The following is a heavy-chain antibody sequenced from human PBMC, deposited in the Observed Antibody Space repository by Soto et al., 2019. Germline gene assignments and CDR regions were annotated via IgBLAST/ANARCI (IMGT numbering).Heavy chain of an antibody. Sequence: SETLSLTCTVSGGSISSYYWSWIRQPPGKGLEWIGYIYYSGSTNYNPSLKSRVTISVDTSKNQFSLKLSSVTAADTAVYYCARHLWKAGHFDYWGQGTLVTVSS. D-gene: IGHD2-21*01. CDR1: GGSISSYY. CDR3: ARHLWKAGHFDY. V-gene: IGHV4-59*08. J-gene: IGHJ4*02. CDR2: IYYSGST.